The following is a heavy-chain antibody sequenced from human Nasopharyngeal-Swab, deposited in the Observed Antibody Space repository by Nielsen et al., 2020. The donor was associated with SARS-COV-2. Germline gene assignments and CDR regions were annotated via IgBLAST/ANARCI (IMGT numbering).Heavy chain of an antibody. Sequence: GALRLSCAASGFTFSSYSMNWVRQAPGKGLEWVSAITSSSTYTYYADSVKGRFTISRDNARNSLYLQMNSLRAEDTAVSYCARDCSGGSCRYGMDVWGQGTTVTVSS. CDR3: ARDCSGGSCRYGMDV. CDR2: ITSSSTYT. CDR1: GFTFSSYS. J-gene: IGHJ6*02. D-gene: IGHD2-15*01. V-gene: IGHV3-21*01.